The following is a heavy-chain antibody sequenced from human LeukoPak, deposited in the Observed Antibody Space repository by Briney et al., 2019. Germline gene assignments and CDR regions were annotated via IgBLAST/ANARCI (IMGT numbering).Heavy chain of an antibody. Sequence: GGSLRLSCAASGFTFSSYAMHWVRQAPGKGLEWVAVISYDGSNKYYADSVKGRFTISRVNSKNTLYLQMNSLRAEDTAVYYCASYYYDSSGYLDYWGQGTLVTVSS. CDR3: ASYYYDSSGYLDY. D-gene: IGHD3-22*01. V-gene: IGHV3-30-3*01. CDR1: GFTFSSYA. J-gene: IGHJ4*02. CDR2: ISYDGSNK.